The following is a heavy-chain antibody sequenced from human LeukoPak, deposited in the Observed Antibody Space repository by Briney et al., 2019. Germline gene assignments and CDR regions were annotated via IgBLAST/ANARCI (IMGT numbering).Heavy chain of an antibody. CDR1: GYTFTGYY. CDR2: INPNSGGT. J-gene: IGHJ4*02. V-gene: IGHV1-2*02. D-gene: IGHD3-22*01. CDR3: ARTTYYYDSSGYTERYYFDY. Sequence: ASVKVSCKASGYTFTGYYMHWVRQAPGQGLEWMGWINPNSGGTNYAQKFQGRVTMTRDTSISTAYMELSRLRSDDTAVYYCARTTYYYDSSGYTERYYFDYCGQGTLVTVSS.